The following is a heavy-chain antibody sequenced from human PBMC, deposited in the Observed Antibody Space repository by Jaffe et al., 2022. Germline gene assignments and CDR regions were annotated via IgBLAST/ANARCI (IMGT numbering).Heavy chain of an antibody. V-gene: IGHV4-38-2*02. D-gene: IGHD2-15*01. CDR2: IYHSGST. CDR3: ARDFGGTSYYYYYMDV. J-gene: IGHJ6*03. Sequence: QVQLQESGPGLVKPSETLSLTCAVSGYSISSGYYWGWIRQPPGKGLEWIGSIYHSGSTYYNPSLKSRVTISVDTSKNQFSLKLSSVTAADTAVYYCARDFGGTSYYYYYMDVWGKGTTVTVSS. CDR1: GYSISSGYY.